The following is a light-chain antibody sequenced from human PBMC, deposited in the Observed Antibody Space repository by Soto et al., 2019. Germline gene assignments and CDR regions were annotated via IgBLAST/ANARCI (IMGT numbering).Light chain of an antibody. Sequence: EIVLTQSPATLSLSPGERVTLSCRASQSVSSYLAWYQQQPGQAPRLLIYDASNRATGIPARFSGSGSVTDFTLTISSLEPEVFAVYYCQQRSNDMYTFGQGTKLEIK. CDR2: DAS. CDR1: QSVSSY. V-gene: IGKV3-11*01. J-gene: IGKJ2*01. CDR3: QQRSNDMYT.